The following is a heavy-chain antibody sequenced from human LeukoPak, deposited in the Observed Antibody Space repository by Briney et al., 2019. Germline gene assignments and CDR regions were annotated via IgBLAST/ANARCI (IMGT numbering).Heavy chain of an antibody. J-gene: IGHJ4*02. CDR2: INPSGGST. CDR3: ARGATAMIVVVDLDY. Sequence: ASVKVSCKASGYSFTGYYMHWVRQAPGQGLEWMGWINPSGGSTSYAQKFQGRVTMTRDMSTSTVYMELSSLRSEDTAVYYCARGATAMIVVVDLDYWGQGTLVTVSS. V-gene: IGHV1-46*01. CDR1: GYSFTGYY. D-gene: IGHD3-22*01.